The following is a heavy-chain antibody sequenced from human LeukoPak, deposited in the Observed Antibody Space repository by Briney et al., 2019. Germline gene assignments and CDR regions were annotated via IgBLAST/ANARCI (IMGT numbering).Heavy chain of an antibody. J-gene: IGHJ4*02. Sequence: PSETLSLTCTVSGGSISSSSYYWGWIRQPPGKGLEWLGSIYYSGSTYYNPSLKSRVTISVDTSKNQFSLKLSSVTAADTAVYYCARQNVLLWFGEGWGQGTLVTVSS. CDR3: ARQNVLLWFGEG. CDR2: IYYSGST. D-gene: IGHD3-10*01. CDR1: GGSISSSSYY. V-gene: IGHV4-39*01.